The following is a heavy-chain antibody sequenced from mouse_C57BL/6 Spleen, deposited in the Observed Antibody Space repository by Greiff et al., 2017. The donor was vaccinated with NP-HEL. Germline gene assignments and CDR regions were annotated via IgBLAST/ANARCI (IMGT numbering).Heavy chain of an antibody. CDR1: GYTFTSYW. D-gene: IGHD1-1*01. Sequence: QVQLQQPGAELVKPGASVKMSCKASGYTFTSYWITWVKQRPGQGLEWIGDIYPGSGSTNYNEKFKSKATLTVDTSSSTACMQLSSLTSKDSAVYYCARGTTVASPWFAYWGQGTLVTVSA. CDR2: IYPGSGST. CDR3: ARGTTVASPWFAY. J-gene: IGHJ3*01. V-gene: IGHV1-55*01.